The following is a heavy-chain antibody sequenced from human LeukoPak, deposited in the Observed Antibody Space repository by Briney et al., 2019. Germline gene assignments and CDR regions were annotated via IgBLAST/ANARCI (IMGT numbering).Heavy chain of an antibody. V-gene: IGHV3-21*01. CDR3: ARGLNYYDSSGLTDYFDY. CDR2: ISSSSSYI. D-gene: IGHD3-22*01. Sequence: GGSLRLSCAASGFTFSSYSMNWVRQAPGKGLEWVSSISSSSSYIYYADSVKGRFTISRDNSKNTLYLQMNSLRAEDTAVYYCARGLNYYDSSGLTDYFDYWGQGTLVTVSS. J-gene: IGHJ4*02. CDR1: GFTFSSYS.